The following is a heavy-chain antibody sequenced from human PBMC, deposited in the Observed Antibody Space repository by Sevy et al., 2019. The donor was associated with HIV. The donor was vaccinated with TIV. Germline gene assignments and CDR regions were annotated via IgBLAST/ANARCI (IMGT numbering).Heavy chain of an antibody. V-gene: IGHV5-10-1*01. CDR1: GYSFTSYW. Sequence: GESLKISCKGSGYSFTSYWISWVRQMPGKGLEWMGRIDPSDSYTNYSPSFQGHVTISADKSISTAYLQWSSLKASDTAMYYCARREGLSGGSCYLGICPGMDVWGQGTTVTVSS. CDR2: IDPSDSYT. CDR3: ARREGLSGGSCYLGICPGMDV. D-gene: IGHD2-15*01. J-gene: IGHJ6*02.